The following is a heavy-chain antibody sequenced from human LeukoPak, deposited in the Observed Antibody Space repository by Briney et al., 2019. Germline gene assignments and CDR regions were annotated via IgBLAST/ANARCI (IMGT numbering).Heavy chain of an antibody. CDR2: VIPIFDTT. Sequence: GASVKVSCKASGGIFSTYAISWVRQAPGQGLEWMGGVIPIFDTTNYAQKFQGRVTITADKSTSTAYMELSSLRSEDTAMYYCASSLITTAGRFDYWGQGTLVTVSS. D-gene: IGHD6-13*01. J-gene: IGHJ4*02. V-gene: IGHV1-69*06. CDR3: ASSLITTAGRFDY. CDR1: GGIFSTYA.